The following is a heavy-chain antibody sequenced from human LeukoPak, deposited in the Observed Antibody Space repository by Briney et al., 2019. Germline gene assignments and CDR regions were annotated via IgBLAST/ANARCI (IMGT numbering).Heavy chain of an antibody. Sequence: SVKVSCKASGGTFSRYGINWVRQAPGQGLEWMGGIIPIFGAANYAQKFQGRVTITADTSTNTAYMELGGLRSEDAAVYYCARAARTLFGVFIIAAFDIWGQGTMVTVSS. D-gene: IGHD3-3*01. CDR2: IIPIFGAA. CDR3: ARAARTLFGVFIIAAFDI. V-gene: IGHV1-69*06. J-gene: IGHJ3*02. CDR1: GGTFSRYG.